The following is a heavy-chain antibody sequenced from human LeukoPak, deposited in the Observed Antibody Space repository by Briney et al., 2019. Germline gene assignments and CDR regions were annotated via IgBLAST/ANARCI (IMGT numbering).Heavy chain of an antibody. D-gene: IGHD2-2*01. CDR2: INHSGST. J-gene: IGHJ4*02. Sequence: SEALSLTCAVYGGSFSGYYWSWNRQPPGKGLEWIGEINHSGSTNYNPSLKSRVTISVDTSKNQFSLKLSSVTAADTAVYYCARVYGSTDYWGQGTLVTVSS. V-gene: IGHV4-34*01. CDR1: GGSFSGYY. CDR3: ARVYGSTDY.